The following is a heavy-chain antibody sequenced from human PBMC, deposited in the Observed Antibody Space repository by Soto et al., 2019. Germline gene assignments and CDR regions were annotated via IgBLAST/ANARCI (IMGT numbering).Heavy chain of an antibody. V-gene: IGHV3-23*01. CDR1: GFTFSNYA. CDR3: XKDQGSSWXEIDY. D-gene: IGHD6-13*01. Sequence: EVQLLESGGGLVQPGGSLRLSCAASGFTFSNYAVTWVRQAPGKGLEWVSTISGSGGSTYYADSVKGRFTISRDNXXXXXXXXXXXXXXXXXXXXXXXKDQGSSWXEIDYWGQGTLVTVSS. CDR2: ISGSGGST. J-gene: IGHJ4*02.